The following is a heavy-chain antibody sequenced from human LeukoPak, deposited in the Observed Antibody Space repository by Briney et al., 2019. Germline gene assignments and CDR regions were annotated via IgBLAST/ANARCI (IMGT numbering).Heavy chain of an antibody. CDR3: ARAQGESTFSSWPPTLEGYYFDY. D-gene: IGHD6-13*01. CDR1: GFTFSSYS. CDR2: INNTSGTK. J-gene: IGHJ4*02. V-gene: IGHV3-48*02. Sequence: GGSLRLSCAAPGFTFSSYSMNWVRQAPGKGLEWVSYINNTSGTKYYADSVRGRFTISRDNARSSLYLQINSLRDEDTAVYYCARAQGESTFSSWPPTLEGYYFDYWGQGTLVTVSS.